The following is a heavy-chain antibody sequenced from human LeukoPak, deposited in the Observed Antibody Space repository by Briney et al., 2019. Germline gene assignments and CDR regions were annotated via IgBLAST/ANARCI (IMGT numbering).Heavy chain of an antibody. J-gene: IGHJ4*02. V-gene: IGHV1-8*01. CDR1: GYTFTSYD. CDR2: MNPNSGNT. CDR3: ARGRTIFGDPDY. D-gene: IGHD3-3*01. Sequence: ASVKVPCKASGYTFTSYDINWVRQATGQGLEWMGWMNPNSGNTGYAQKFQGRITMTRNTSISTAYMELSSLRSEDTAVYYCARGRTIFGDPDYWGQGTLVTVSS.